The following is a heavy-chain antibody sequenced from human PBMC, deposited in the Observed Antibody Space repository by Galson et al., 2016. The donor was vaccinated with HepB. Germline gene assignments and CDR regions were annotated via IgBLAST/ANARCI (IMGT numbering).Heavy chain of an antibody. Sequence: SLRLSCAASGLTLSSYGMNWVRQAPGKGLEWVSAITGSGDSPYYADSVKGRFTISRDNSKNTLYLQMNSLRAEDTAVYYCAKDGWRSSVGYFYYYGLDVWGHGTTVTVSS. CDR2: ITGSGDSP. CDR1: GLTLSSYG. D-gene: IGHD3-16*01. V-gene: IGHV3-23*01. J-gene: IGHJ6*02. CDR3: AKDGWRSSVGYFYYYGLDV.